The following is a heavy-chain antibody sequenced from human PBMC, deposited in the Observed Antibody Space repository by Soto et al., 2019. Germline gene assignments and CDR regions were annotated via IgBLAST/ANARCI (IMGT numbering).Heavy chain of an antibody. J-gene: IGHJ3*02. Sequence: HPGGSLGLSCAASGFTFSNYWMHWVRQAPGKGLVWVSRINSDGSSTTYADSVKGRFTISRDNAKNTLYLQVNSLRAEDTAMYYCAKTADCSGGSCYKMYAFDIWGQGTMVTGSS. CDR3: AKTADCSGGSCYKMYAFDI. CDR2: INSDGSST. V-gene: IGHV3-74*01. CDR1: GFTFSNYW. D-gene: IGHD2-15*01.